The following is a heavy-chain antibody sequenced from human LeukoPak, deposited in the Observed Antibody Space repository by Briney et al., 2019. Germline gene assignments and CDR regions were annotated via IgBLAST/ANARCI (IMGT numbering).Heavy chain of an antibody. CDR3: ARDYNGITGTSSFDP. D-gene: IGHD1-20*01. Sequence: GASVKVSCKASGYTFTGYYMHWVRQAPGQGLEWMGWINPNSGGTNYAQKFQGRVTMTRDTSISTAYMELSRLRSDDTAVYYCARDYNGITGTSSFDPWGQGTLVTVSS. J-gene: IGHJ5*02. CDR2: INPNSGGT. V-gene: IGHV1-2*02. CDR1: GYTFTGYY.